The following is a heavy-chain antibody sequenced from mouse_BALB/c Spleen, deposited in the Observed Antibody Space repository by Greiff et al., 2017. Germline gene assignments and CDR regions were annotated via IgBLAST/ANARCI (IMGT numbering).Heavy chain of an antibody. CDR2: INPSNGRT. CDR3: ARGIYYGNYGY. Sequence: QVQLQQPGAELVKPGASVKLSCKASGYTFTSYWMHWVKQRPGQGLEWIGEINPSNGRTNYNEKFKSKATLTVDKSSSTAYMQLSSLTSEDSAVYYCARGIYYGNYGYWGQGTTLTVSS. D-gene: IGHD2-1*01. V-gene: IGHV1S81*02. CDR1: GYTFTSYW. J-gene: IGHJ2*01.